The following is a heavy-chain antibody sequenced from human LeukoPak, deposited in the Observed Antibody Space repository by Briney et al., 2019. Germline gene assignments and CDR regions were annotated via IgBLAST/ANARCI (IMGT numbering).Heavy chain of an antibody. CDR3: ARDPPYYDITSLNMDV. CDR2: IYYSGST. Sequence: SETLSLTCTVSGGSISSSSYYWGWIRQPPGKGLEWIGSIYYSGSTYYNPSLKSRVTISVDTSKNQFSLKLSSVTAADTAVYYCARDPPYYDITSLNMDVWGKGTTVTVSS. CDR1: GGSISSSSYY. J-gene: IGHJ6*03. D-gene: IGHD3-9*01. V-gene: IGHV4-39*07.